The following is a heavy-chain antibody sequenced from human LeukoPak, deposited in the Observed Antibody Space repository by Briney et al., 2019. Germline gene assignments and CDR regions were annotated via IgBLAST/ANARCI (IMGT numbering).Heavy chain of an antibody. CDR1: GFTFSSYG. D-gene: IGHD5-24*01. V-gene: IGHV3-30*18. CDR2: ISYDGSDK. J-gene: IGHJ4*02. Sequence: GGSLRLSCAASGFTFSSYGIRWVRQAPGKGLEWVAVISYDGSDKYYADSVKGRFTISRDNSKNTLYLQMNSLRAEDTAVYYCAKGGGWLQFAFDYWGQGTLVTVSS. CDR3: AKGGGWLQFAFDY.